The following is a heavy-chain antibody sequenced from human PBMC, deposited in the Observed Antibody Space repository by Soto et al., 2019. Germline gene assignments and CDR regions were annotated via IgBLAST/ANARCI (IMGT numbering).Heavy chain of an antibody. CDR3: AKDSFMITFGGVIVNIYFDY. V-gene: IGHV3-23*01. CDR2: ISGSGGST. J-gene: IGHJ4*02. D-gene: IGHD3-16*02. Sequence: PGGSQRLSCAASGFTFSSYAMSWVRQAPGKGLEWVSAISGSGGSTYYADSVKGRFTISRDNSKNTLYLQMNSLRAEDTAVYYCAKDSFMITFGGVIVNIYFDYWGQGTLVTVSS. CDR1: GFTFSSYA.